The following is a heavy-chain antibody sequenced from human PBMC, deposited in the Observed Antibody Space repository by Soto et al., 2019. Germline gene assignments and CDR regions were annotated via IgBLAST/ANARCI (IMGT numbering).Heavy chain of an antibody. CDR2: IFNSGTI. Sequence: SETLSLTCSVFGASVNSYYWSWIRQSPGRGLEWIGHIFNSGTIHYNPSLKSRVTMSVDSSKNQVSLKMNSVTVADTAIYYCGRDLLATASARWYFYYGLDVWGQGTAVTVSS. D-gene: IGHD3-3*02. V-gene: IGHV4-59*02. CDR1: GASVNSYY. CDR3: GRDLLATASARWYFYYGLDV. J-gene: IGHJ6*02.